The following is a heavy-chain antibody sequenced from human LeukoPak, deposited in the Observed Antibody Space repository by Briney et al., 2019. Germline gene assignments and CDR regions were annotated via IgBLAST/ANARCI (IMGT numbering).Heavy chain of an antibody. CDR3: AKDVVWSLDP. D-gene: IGHD2-15*01. V-gene: IGHV3-30*18. Sequence: GGSLRLSCAASGFTFSSYGMHWVRQAPGKGLEWVAVISYDGSNKYYADSVKGRFTISRDNSKNALYLQMNSLRAEDTAVYYCAKDVVWSLDPWGQGTLVTVSS. CDR1: GFTFSSYG. J-gene: IGHJ5*02. CDR2: ISYDGSNK.